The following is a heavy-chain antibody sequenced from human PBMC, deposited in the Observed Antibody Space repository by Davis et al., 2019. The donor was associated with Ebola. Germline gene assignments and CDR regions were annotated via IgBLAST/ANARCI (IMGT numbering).Heavy chain of an antibody. CDR2: ISSNGETT. CDR1: GFTFSSYA. J-gene: IGHJ3*01. Sequence: GESLKISCSASGFTFSSYAMHWVRQAPGKGLESVSRISSNGETTYYADSVRGRFTISRDNAKNTLYLQMNSLRAEDTALYYCAREGATTGWHDDFDVWGQGTMVTVAS. D-gene: IGHD1-26*01. V-gene: IGHV3-64*04. CDR3: AREGATTGWHDDFDV.